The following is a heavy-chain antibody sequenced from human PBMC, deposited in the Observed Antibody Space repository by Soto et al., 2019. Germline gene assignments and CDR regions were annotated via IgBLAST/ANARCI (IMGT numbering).Heavy chain of an antibody. Sequence: SETLSLTCTVSGGSIRRSDYYWSWVRQLPGRGLERIGYIYYSGSTFYSPSLMSRLAISVDTSRNQFSLSLTSVTAADTAVYYCARLESVTRSLGYFDYWGQGIRVTVSS. J-gene: IGHJ4*02. V-gene: IGHV4-31*02. CDR1: GGSIRRSDYY. D-gene: IGHD7-27*01. CDR2: IYYSGST. CDR3: ARLESVTRSLGYFDY.